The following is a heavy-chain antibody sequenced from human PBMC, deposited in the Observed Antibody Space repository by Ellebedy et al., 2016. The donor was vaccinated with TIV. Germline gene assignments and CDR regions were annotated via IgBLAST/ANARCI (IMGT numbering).Heavy chain of an antibody. CDR3: ARVHIFRWYYFDS. J-gene: IGHJ4*02. Sequence: GGSLRLSCAASGFSVTNNYMSWVRQAPGQGLEWVSLIYAGGTTNYADSVKGRFTISRDTSNNTVHLEMNSLRAEDTAIYYCARVHIFRWYYFDSWGPGTLVTVSS. D-gene: IGHD2-21*01. CDR1: GFSVTNNY. V-gene: IGHV3-53*01. CDR2: IYAGGTT.